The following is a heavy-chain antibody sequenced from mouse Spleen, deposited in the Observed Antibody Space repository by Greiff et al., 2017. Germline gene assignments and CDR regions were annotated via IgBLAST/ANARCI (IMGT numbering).Heavy chain of an antibody. V-gene: IGHV1-81*01. D-gene: IGHD1-1*01. J-gene: IGHJ4*01. CDR1: GYTFTSYG. CDR3: ARSKYYGSSFAMDY. CDR2: IYPRSGNT. Sequence: QVQLKESGAELARPGASVKLSCKASGYTFTSYGISWVKQRTGQGLEWIGEIYPRSGNTYYNEKFKGKATLTADKSSSTAYMELRSLTSEDSAVYFCARSKYYGSSFAMDYWGQGTSVTVSS.